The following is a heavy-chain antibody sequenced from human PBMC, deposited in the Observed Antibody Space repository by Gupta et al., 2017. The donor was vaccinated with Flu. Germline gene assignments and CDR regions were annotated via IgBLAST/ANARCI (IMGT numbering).Heavy chain of an antibody. D-gene: IGHD3-3*01. J-gene: IGHJ6*02. V-gene: IGHV1-46*01. Sequence: QVQLVQSGAEVKKPGASVKFSCKASGYTFTSYYMHWVRQAPGQGLEWIGIINPSGGSTSYAQKFQGRVTMTRDTSTSTVYMELSSLRSEDTAVYYCARDDSFLEWLMSERSEQKNNYGMDVWGQGTTVTVSS. CDR2: INPSGGST. CDR3: ARDDSFLEWLMSERSEQKNNYGMDV. CDR1: GYTFTSYY.